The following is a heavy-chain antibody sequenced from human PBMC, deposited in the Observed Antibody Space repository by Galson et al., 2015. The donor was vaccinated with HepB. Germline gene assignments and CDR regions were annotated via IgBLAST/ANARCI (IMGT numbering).Heavy chain of an antibody. J-gene: IGHJ4*02. D-gene: IGHD3-16*02. Sequence: SLRLSCAASGFTFSSYAMSWVRQAPGKGLEWVSAISGSGGSTYYADSVKGRFTISRDNSKNTLYLQMNSLRAEDTAVYYCAKDLMITFGGVIIGEGYFDYWGQGTLVTVSS. CDR1: GFTFSSYA. CDR2: ISGSGGST. V-gene: IGHV3-23*01. CDR3: AKDLMITFGGVIIGEGYFDY.